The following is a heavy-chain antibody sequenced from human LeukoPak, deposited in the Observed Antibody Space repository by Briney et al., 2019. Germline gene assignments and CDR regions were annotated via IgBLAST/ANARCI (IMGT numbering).Heavy chain of an antibody. J-gene: IGHJ4*02. V-gene: IGHV1-24*01. CDR2: FDPEDGET. Sequence: WVRQAPGKGXEWMGGFDPEDGETIYAQKFQGRVTMTEDTSTDTAYMELSSLRSEDTAVYYCATQLWFGELLFDYWGQGTLVTVSS. D-gene: IGHD3-10*01. CDR3: ATQLWFGELLFDY.